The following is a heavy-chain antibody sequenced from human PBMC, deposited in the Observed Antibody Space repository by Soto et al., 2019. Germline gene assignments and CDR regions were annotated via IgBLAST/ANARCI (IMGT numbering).Heavy chain of an antibody. D-gene: IGHD3-22*01. CDR3: AKGRGFYSDNYFDP. Sequence: WTWIRQPAGKGLEWIGHIYSSGNANYNPSLKSRDTMSLDTSKNQFSLSLKSVTAADTAIYYCAKGRGFYSDNYFDPWGQGTQVTVSS. V-gene: IGHV4-4*07. CDR2: IYSSGNA. J-gene: IGHJ5*02.